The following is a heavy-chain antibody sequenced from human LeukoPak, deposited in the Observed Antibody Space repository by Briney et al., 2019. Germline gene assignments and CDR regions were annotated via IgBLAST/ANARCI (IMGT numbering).Heavy chain of an antibody. J-gene: IGHJ4*02. Sequence: SETLSLTCTVSGGSIGSHYWNWIRQSPGKGLEWIAYIYYSGSTNNNPSLKNRVTISVDTSKNQFSLKLSALTAADTAVYYCARGRTYYDFDYWGPRTLVTVS. V-gene: IGHV4-59*11. CDR2: IYYSGST. CDR1: GGSIGSHY. CDR3: ARGRTYYDFDY. D-gene: IGHD3-10*01.